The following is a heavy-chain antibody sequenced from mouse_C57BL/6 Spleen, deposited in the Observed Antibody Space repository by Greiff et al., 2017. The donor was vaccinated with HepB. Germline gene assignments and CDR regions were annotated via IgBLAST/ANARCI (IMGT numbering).Heavy chain of an antibody. CDR3: ARGRDYDGYDSWFAY. CDR1: GYTFTDYY. J-gene: IGHJ3*01. D-gene: IGHD2-3*01. V-gene: IGHV1-26*01. Sequence: EVQLQQSGPELVKPGASVKISCKASGYTFTDYYMNWVKQSHGKSLEWIGDINPNNGGTSYNQKFKGKATLTVDKSSSTAYMELRSLTSEDSAVYYCARGRDYDGYDSWFAYWGQGTLVTVSA. CDR2: INPNNGGT.